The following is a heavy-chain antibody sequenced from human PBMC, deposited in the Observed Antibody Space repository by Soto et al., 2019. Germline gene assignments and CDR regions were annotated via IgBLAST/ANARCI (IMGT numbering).Heavy chain of an antibody. V-gene: IGHV3-48*03. CDR3: VSGFGRLNY. CDR2: IDGSGATK. J-gene: IGHJ4*02. CDR1: GFTFNDFE. D-gene: IGHD3-10*01. Sequence: EVQLLESGGGLVQPGGSLRLSCGVSGFTFNDFEMNWVRQAPVKGPEWLAYIDGSGATKKYADSVRGRFTISRDDPNNSPFVEMSSAGAALTYIYYCVSGFGRLNYGGQGTLVSVSS.